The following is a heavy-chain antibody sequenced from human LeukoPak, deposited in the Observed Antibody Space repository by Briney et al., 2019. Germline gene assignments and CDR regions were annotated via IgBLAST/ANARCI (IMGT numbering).Heavy chain of an antibody. V-gene: IGHV1-8*03. CDR3: ALELRRSGFDY. J-gene: IGHJ4*02. CDR1: GYTFTSYD. CDR2: MNPNSGNT. Sequence: ASVKVSCKASGYTFTSYDINWVRQATGQGLEWMGWMNPNSGNTGYAQKFLGRVTITRNTSISTAYMELSSLRSEDTAVYYCALELRRSGFDYWGQGTLVTVSS. D-gene: IGHD1-7*01.